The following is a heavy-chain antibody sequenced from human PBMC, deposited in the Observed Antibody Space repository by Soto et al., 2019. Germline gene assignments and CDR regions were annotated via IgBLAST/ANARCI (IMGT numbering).Heavy chain of an antibody. CDR2: ISNNGAHT. V-gene: IGHV3-64*01. J-gene: IGHJ6*03. Sequence: ESGGGLVQPGGSLRLSCAASGFTFSNYEMHWVRQAPGKGLEYVSGISNNGAHTDYAKSVKGRFTISRDNSENTLYLQMGSLSAEDMALYYCARRGYGSRWPNVYMDVWGKGTTVTVSS. CDR3: ARRGYGSRWPNVYMDV. CDR1: GFTFSNYE. D-gene: IGHD6-13*01.